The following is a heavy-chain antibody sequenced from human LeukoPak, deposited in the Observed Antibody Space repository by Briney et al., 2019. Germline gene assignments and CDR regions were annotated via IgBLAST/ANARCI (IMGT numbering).Heavy chain of an antibody. CDR3: ARDPMVRGVPSFDY. CDR1: GFTFSSYA. J-gene: IGHJ4*02. Sequence: PGGSLRLSCAASGFTFSSYAMHWVRQAPGKGLEWVAVISYDGSNKYYADSVKGRFTISRDNSKNTLYLQMNSLRAEDTAVYYCARDPMVRGVPSFDYWGQGTLVTVSS. CDR2: ISYDGSNK. V-gene: IGHV3-30*04. D-gene: IGHD3-10*01.